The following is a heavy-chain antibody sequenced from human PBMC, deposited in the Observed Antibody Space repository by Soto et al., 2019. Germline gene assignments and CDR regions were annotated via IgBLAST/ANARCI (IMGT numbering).Heavy chain of an antibody. V-gene: IGHV3-33*01. CDR3: ARDGKYKFPEAVAEV. CDR2: IWYDGSNK. Sequence: PGCSLRLCCASGRCTVSSCGMHMFRQAPGKGLEWVAVIWYDGSNKYYADSVKGRFTISRDNSKNTLYLQMNSLRAEDTAVYYCARDGKYKFPEAVAEVWGKGTTVTVSS. CDR1: RCTVSSCG. D-gene: IGHD1-1*01. J-gene: IGHJ6*04.